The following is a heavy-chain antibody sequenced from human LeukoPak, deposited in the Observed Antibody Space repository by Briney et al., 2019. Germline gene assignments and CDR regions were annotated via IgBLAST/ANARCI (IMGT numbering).Heavy chain of an antibody. Sequence: GGSLRLSCAASGFTFSDYYMNWIRQAPGKGLEWVSYITSSSTYTNNADSVKGRFTISRDNAKNSLYLQMNSLRAEDTAVYYCARLSHNREDFDFWGRGTLVTVSS. CDR2: ITSSSTYT. D-gene: IGHD1-14*01. CDR1: GFTFSDYY. CDR3: ARLSHNREDFDF. V-gene: IGHV3-11*06. J-gene: IGHJ4*02.